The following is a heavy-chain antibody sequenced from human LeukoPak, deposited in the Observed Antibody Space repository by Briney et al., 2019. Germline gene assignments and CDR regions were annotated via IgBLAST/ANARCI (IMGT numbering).Heavy chain of an antibody. Sequence: GGSLRLSCAASGFTVSSNYMSWVRQAPGKGLEWVSVIYSGGSTYYADSVKGRFTISRDNSKNTLYLQMNSLRAEDTAVYYCARTSEILYGMDVWGQGTTVTVSS. CDR2: IYSGGST. D-gene: IGHD1-14*01. CDR1: GFTVSSNY. CDR3: ARTSEILYGMDV. V-gene: IGHV3-66*01. J-gene: IGHJ6*02.